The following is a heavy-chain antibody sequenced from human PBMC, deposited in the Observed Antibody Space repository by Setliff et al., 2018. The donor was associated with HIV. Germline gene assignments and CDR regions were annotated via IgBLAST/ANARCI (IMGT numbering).Heavy chain of an antibody. Sequence: ASVKVSCKASGYSFARYGLSWVRQAPGQGLEWMGWINPNSGGTNYAQKFQGRVTMTRDTSISTAYMELSSLRSEDTAVYYCATDGKQQVATVDHYYMDVWGKGTTVTVSS. D-gene: IGHD6-13*01. CDR3: ATDGKQQVATVDHYYMDV. CDR2: INPNSGGT. CDR1: GYSFARYG. J-gene: IGHJ6*03. V-gene: IGHV1-2*02.